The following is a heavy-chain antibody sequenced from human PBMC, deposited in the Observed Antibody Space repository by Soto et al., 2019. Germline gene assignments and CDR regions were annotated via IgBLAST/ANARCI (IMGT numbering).Heavy chain of an antibody. CDR1: GGTFSSYT. CDR3: AREEWGNPGRYYYMDV. D-gene: IGHD3-3*01. V-gene: IGHV1-69*08. CDR2: IIPILGIA. J-gene: IGHJ6*03. Sequence: QVQLVQSGAEVKKPGSSVKVSCKASGGTFSSYTISWVRQAPGQGLEWMGRIIPILGIANYAQKFQGRVTITADKSTSTAYMELSSLRSEDTAVYYCAREEWGNPGRYYYMDVWGKGTTVTVSS.